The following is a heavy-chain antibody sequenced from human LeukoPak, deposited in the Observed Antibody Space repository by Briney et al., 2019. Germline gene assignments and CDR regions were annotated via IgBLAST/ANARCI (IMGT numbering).Heavy chain of an antibody. CDR1: GYTLTSYY. Sequence: ASVKVSCKASGYTLTSYYMHWVRQAPGQGLEWMGIINPSGGSTSYAQKFQGRVTMTRDMSTSTVYMELSSLRSEDTAVYYCARDGPVAGTEVYYYYYMDVWGKGTTVTVSS. D-gene: IGHD6-19*01. CDR3: ARDGPVAGTEVYYYYYMDV. V-gene: IGHV1-46*01. CDR2: INPSGGST. J-gene: IGHJ6*03.